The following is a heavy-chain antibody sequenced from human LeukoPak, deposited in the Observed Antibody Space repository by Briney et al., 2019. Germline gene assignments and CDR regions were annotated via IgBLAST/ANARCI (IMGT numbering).Heavy chain of an antibody. Sequence: GRSLRLSCAASGFTFDDYAMHWVRQAPGKGLEWVSGISWNSGSIGYADSVKGRFTISRDNAKNSLYLQMNSLRAEDTAVYYCASSGVLGGQGTLVTVSS. V-gene: IGHV3-9*01. J-gene: IGHJ4*02. CDR1: GFTFDDYA. D-gene: IGHD1-26*01. CDR2: ISWNSGSI. CDR3: ASSGVL.